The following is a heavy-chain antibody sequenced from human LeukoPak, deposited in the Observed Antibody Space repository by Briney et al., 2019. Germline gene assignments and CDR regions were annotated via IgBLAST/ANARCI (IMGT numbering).Heavy chain of an antibody. J-gene: IGHJ4*02. CDR2: IKQDGSEK. V-gene: IGHV3-7*01. D-gene: IGHD3-10*01. CDR3: ARGLVSMLRGVMGY. Sequence: GGSLRLSCAASGFSFSSYWMSWVRQAPGKGLEWVANIKQDGSEKSYVDSVEGRFTISRDNARNSLYLQMNSLRAEDTAVYFCARGLVSMLRGVMGYWGQGILVTVSS. CDR1: GFSFSSYW.